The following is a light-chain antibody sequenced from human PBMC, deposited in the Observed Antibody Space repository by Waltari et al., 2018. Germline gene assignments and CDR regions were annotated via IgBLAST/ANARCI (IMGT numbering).Light chain of an antibody. J-gene: IGLJ2*01. V-gene: IGLV2-23*01. CDR2: EAT. CDR1: RSDIRAHNF. CDR3: CSYVGGSRVL. Sequence: QSVLTQPASVSGSPGPSITISCTGTRSDIRAHNFVSWFQQLPGQAPRLLSSEATKRPSSVSYRFSGSKSGNTASLSISDLQAEDEAEYYCCSYVGGSRVLFGGGTKLTV.